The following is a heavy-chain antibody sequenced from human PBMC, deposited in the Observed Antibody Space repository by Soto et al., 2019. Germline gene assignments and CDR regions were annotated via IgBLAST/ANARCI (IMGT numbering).Heavy chain of an antibody. J-gene: IGHJ2*01. CDR3: ATGMGRYLDL. V-gene: IGHV4-4*07. CDR1: GDPISNVY. CDR2: IAASART. D-gene: IGHD2-8*01. Sequence: QAQLQESGPGLVKPSEPLSLTCTVSGDPISNVYWSWIRQPAGKGLESMGCIAASARTNYNPSLQSRVTMSRATSKNRFSLRLTSVSAADTGVYFCATGMGRYLDLWCRGTLVIVSS.